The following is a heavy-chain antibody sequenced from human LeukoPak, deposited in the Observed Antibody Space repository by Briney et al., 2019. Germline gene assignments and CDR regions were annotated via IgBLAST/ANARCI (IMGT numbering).Heavy chain of an antibody. Sequence: SQTLSLTCALSGDSVSTNSAAWNWIRQSPSRGLEWLGRTYYRSKWYNDYAVSVSSRVTINPDTSKNQFSLQLSSVTPEDTAVYYCARDPNYTGWFGFDYWGHGTLVTVSS. CDR1: GDSVSTNSAA. V-gene: IGHV6-1*01. CDR3: ARDPNYTGWFGFDY. CDR2: TYYRSKWYN. D-gene: IGHD3-10*01. J-gene: IGHJ4*01.